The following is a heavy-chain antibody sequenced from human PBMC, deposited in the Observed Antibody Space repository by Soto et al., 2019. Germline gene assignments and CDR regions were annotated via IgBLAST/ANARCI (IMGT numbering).Heavy chain of an antibody. J-gene: IGHJ4*02. Sequence: PSQTLSLTCDISGDSVFSNGIAWNWIRQSPSRGLEWLGRTYYKSRWYNDYAVSVKSRLIVNLDTSKNQFSLRLNSVTAEDTAVFFCPRRRSSSFAFWGQGTLLTVSS. D-gene: IGHD6-13*01. CDR1: GDSVFSNGIA. CDR2: TYYKSRWYN. CDR3: PRRRSSSFAF. V-gene: IGHV6-1*01.